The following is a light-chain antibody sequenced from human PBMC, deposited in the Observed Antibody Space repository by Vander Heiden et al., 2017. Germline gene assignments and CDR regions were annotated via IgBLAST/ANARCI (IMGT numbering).Light chain of an antibody. J-gene: IGKJ2*01. CDR2: LGS. CDR3: RQAIQTPST. CDR1: QSLLHSNGYNY. Sequence: DIVMPQSPLSLPVTPGEPASISCRSSQSLLHSNGYNYLDWYLQKPGQSPQLLIYLGSNRASGVPDRLSGSGSGTDFTLKISRGEAEDVGVYYCRQAIQTPSTFAKGTKLEIK. V-gene: IGKV2-28*01.